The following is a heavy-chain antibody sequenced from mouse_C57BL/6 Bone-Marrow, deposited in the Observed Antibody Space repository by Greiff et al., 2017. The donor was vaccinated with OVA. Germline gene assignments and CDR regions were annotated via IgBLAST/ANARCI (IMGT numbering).Heavy chain of an antibody. CDR3: ARDYYGSSYIAY. Sequence: DVMLVESGGGLVKPGGSLKLSCAASGFTFSSYAMSWVRQTPEKRLEWVATISDGGSYTYYPDNVKGRFPISRDNAKNNLYLQMSHLKSEDTAMYYGARDYYGSSYIAYWGQGTLVTVSA. D-gene: IGHD1-1*01. J-gene: IGHJ3*01. V-gene: IGHV5-4*01. CDR1: GFTFSSYA. CDR2: ISDGGSYT.